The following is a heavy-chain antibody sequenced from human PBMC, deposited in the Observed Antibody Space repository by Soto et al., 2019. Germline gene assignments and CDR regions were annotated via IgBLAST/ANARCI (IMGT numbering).Heavy chain of an antibody. CDR2: ISYDGSNK. V-gene: IGHV3-30-3*01. CDR1: GFTFSSYA. Sequence: QVQLVESGGGVVQPGRSLRLSCAASGFTFSSYAMHWVRQAPGKGLEWVAVISYDGSNKYYADSVKGRFTISRDNSKNTLYLQMNSLRAADTAVYYCPTSVRTTPYVDYVPSLDYWGQGTLVTVSS. D-gene: IGHD4-17*01. J-gene: IGHJ4*02. CDR3: PTSVRTTPYVDYVPSLDY.